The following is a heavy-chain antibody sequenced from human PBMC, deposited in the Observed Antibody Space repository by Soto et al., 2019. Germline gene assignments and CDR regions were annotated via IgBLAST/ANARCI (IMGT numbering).Heavy chain of an antibody. J-gene: IGHJ5*02. Sequence: PGGSLRLSCAASGFTVSSNYTSWVRQAPGKGLEWVSVIYSGGSTYYADSVKGRFTISRDNSKNTLYLQMNSLRAEDTAVYYCASTRPGIAVAKPLSWGQGTLVTVSS. CDR1: GFTVSSNY. D-gene: IGHD6-19*01. V-gene: IGHV3-66*01. CDR2: IYSGGST. CDR3: ASTRPGIAVAKPLS.